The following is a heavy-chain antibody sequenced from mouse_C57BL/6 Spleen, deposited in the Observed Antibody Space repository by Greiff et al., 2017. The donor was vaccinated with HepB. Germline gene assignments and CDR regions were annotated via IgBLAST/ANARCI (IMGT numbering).Heavy chain of an antibody. V-gene: IGHV1-26*01. J-gene: IGHJ1*03. D-gene: IGHD2-10*01. Sequence: EVQLQQSGPELVKPGASVKISCKASGYTFTDYYMNWVKQSHGKSLEWIGDINPNNGGTSYNQKFKGKATLTVDKSSSTAYMELRSLTSEDSAVYYCSYYGNYGGYFDVWGTGTTVTVSS. CDR1: GYTFTDYY. CDR3: SYYGNYGGYFDV. CDR2: INPNNGGT.